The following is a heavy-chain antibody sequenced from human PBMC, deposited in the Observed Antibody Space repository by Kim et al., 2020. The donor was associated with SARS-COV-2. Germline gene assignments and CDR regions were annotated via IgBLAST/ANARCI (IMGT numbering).Heavy chain of an antibody. Sequence: PSLKSRVTISVDTSKNQFSLKLSSVTAADTAVYYCAVIRNYGGKKGYFDYWGQGTLVTVSS. J-gene: IGHJ4*02. V-gene: IGHV4-31*02. CDR3: AVIRNYGGKKGYFDY. D-gene: IGHD4-17*01.